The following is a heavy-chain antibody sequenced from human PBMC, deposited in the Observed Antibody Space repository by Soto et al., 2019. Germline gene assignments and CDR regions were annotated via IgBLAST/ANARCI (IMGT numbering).Heavy chain of an antibody. J-gene: IGHJ4*02. CDR3: ARGGHDFFSGPFDY. V-gene: IGHV4-4*07. CDR2: IDTSGST. CDR1: VGSISNYY. Sequence: PSETLSLTCAVSVGSISNYYCNWIRQPAGKGLEWIGRIDTSGSTNYNPSLKSRVTMSVDTSKQEFSLKLSSVTAADTALYYCARGGHDFFSGPFDYWGRGARGTFS. D-gene: IGHD3-3*01.